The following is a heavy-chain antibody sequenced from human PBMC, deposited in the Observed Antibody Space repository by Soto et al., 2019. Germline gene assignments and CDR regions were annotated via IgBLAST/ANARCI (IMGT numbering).Heavy chain of an antibody. Sequence: EASVKVSCKTSGYTFTGYHIHWVRQAPGQGLEWMGWINTNTGDTNYAQKFQGWVTMTRDTSINTAYVQLSRLTSDDTAVYYCARWVGASNWFDPWGQGTLVTVYS. J-gene: IGHJ5*02. CDR2: INTNTGDT. CDR3: ARWVGASNWFDP. CDR1: GYTFTGYH. D-gene: IGHD1-26*01. V-gene: IGHV1-2*04.